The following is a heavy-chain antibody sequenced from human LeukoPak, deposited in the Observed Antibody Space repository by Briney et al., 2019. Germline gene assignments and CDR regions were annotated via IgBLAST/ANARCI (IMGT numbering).Heavy chain of an antibody. CDR2: ISGSGGST. J-gene: IGHJ4*02. V-gene: IGHV3-23*01. CDR1: GFTFSSYA. D-gene: IGHD6-6*01. CDR3: ARLDEYSSSSDFDY. Sequence: GGSLRLSCAASGFTFSSYAMSWVRQAPGKGLEWVSAISGSGGSTYYADSVKGRFTISRDNSKNTLYLQMNSLRAEDTAVYYCARLDEYSSSSDFDYWGQGTLVTVSS.